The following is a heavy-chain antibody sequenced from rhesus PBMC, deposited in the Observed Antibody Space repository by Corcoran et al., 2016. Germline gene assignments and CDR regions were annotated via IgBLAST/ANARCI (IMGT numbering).Heavy chain of an antibody. J-gene: IGHJ4*01. V-gene: IGHV3S16*01. CDR3: TRAPYSGSYYWN. CDR2: ISSASSYI. Sequence: EVQLLGFGGGLVQPGGSLRLSCAAFGSTFSAYNMIWVRQAPGKGLECVSSISSASSYIYYADSVKGRFTISRDNAKNSLSLQMNSLKTEDTAVYYCTRAPYSGSYYWNWGQGVLVTVSS. D-gene: IGHD3-16*01. CDR1: GSTFSAYN.